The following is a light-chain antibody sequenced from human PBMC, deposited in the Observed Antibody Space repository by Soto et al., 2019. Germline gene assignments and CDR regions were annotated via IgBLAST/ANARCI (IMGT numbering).Light chain of an antibody. CDR2: STS. J-gene: IGLJ1*01. Sequence: QSVLTQPPSASGTPGQRVTISCSGSSSNIGSNSVNWYHQVAGTAPKLLIYSTSQRSSGVPGRFSGSKSGASASLSISGLQSEDEADYYCAAWDDRLDVYVFGTGTKLTVL. V-gene: IGLV1-44*01. CDR3: AAWDDRLDVYV. CDR1: SSNIGSNS.